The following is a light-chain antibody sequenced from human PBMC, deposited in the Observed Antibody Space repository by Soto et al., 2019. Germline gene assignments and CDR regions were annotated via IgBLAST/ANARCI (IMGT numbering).Light chain of an antibody. CDR3: QHYNSYSEA. CDR2: KAS. CDR1: QTISSW. J-gene: IGKJ1*01. Sequence: DIQMTQSPSPLSASLGDRFTITCRASQTISSWLAWYQQKPGKAPKLLIYKASTLKSGVPSRFSGSGSGTEFTLTISSLQPDDFATYYCQHYNSYSEAFGQGTKVDI. V-gene: IGKV1-5*03.